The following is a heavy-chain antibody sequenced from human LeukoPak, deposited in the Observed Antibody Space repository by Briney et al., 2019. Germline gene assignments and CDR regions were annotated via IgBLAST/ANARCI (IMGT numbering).Heavy chain of an antibody. V-gene: IGHV3-30*18. D-gene: IGHD3-10*01. Sequence: GRSLRLSCAASGFTFSSYGMHWVRQAPGKGLEWVAVISYDGSNKYYADSVKGRFTISRDNSKNTLYLQMNSLRAEDTAVYYCAKGKYYYGSGSYFVHTLDYWGQGTLVTVSS. CDR1: GFTFSSYG. CDR2: ISYDGSNK. CDR3: AKGKYYYGSGSYFVHTLDY. J-gene: IGHJ4*02.